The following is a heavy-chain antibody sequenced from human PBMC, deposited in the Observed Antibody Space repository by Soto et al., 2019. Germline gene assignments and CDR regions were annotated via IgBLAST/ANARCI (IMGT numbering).Heavy chain of an antibody. D-gene: IGHD6-19*01. CDR2: ISSSSRYI. J-gene: IGHJ4*02. Sequence: EVQLVESGGGLVKPGGSLRLSCAASGFTFSSYSMNWVRQAPGKGLEWVSSISSSSRYIYYADSVKGRFTISRDNAKNSLYLQMNSLRDEDTAVYYCARDYYSSGWYCCGYWGQGTLVTVSA. CDR1: GFTFSSYS. V-gene: IGHV3-21*01. CDR3: ARDYYSSGWYCCGY.